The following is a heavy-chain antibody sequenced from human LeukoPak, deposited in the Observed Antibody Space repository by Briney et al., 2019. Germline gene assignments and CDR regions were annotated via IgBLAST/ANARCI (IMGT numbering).Heavy chain of an antibody. V-gene: IGHV4-39*07. D-gene: IGHD1-14*01. Sequence: SETLSLTCTVSGGSISSSSYYWGWIRQPPGKGLEWIGSIYYSGSTYYSPSLKSRVTISVDTSKNQFSLKLTSVTAADTAVYYCARDRAPYGSEPFDPWGQGTLVTVSS. J-gene: IGHJ5*02. CDR2: IYYSGST. CDR1: GGSISSSSYY. CDR3: ARDRAPYGSEPFDP.